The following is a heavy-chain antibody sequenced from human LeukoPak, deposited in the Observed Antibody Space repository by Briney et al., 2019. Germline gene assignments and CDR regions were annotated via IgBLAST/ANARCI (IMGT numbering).Heavy chain of an antibody. D-gene: IGHD3-16*01. CDR3: ARDVGGRGWFDP. CDR1: GFNFNNYW. V-gene: IGHV3-7*01. J-gene: IGHJ5*02. Sequence: GGSLRLSCAASGFNFNNYWMTWVRQAPGKGLEWVANIKQDGNEKYYVDSVKGRFTISRDNSKNSLYLQMNSLRAEDTAVYYCARDVGGRGWFDPWGQGTLVTVSS. CDR2: IKQDGNEK.